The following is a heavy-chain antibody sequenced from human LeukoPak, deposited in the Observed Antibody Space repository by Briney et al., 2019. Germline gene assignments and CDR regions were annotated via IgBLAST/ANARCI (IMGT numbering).Heavy chain of an antibody. J-gene: IGHJ4*02. CDR2: IYYSGST. V-gene: IGHV4-59*08. CDR1: GGSISSYY. Sequence: KTSETLSLTCTVSGGSISSYYWSWIRQPPGKGLEWIGYIYYSGSTNYNPSLKSRVTISVDTSKNQFSLKLSFVTAADTAVYYCARLRGDYYFDYWGQGTLVTVSS. D-gene: IGHD3-10*01. CDR3: ARLRGDYYFDY.